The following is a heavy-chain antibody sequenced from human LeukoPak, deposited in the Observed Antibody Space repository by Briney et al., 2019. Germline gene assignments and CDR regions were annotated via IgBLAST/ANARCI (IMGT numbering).Heavy chain of an antibody. CDR2: ISAYNGNT. D-gene: IGHD6-19*01. CDR3: ARGRPYNSGVPPWFDP. J-gene: IGHJ5*02. Sequence: ASVKVSCKASGYSFISYGITWVRQAPGQGLEWMGWISAYNGNTDYAQKLQGRVTMTTDTSTSTAYMELRSLLSDDTAMYYCARGRPYNSGVPPWFDPWGQGTLVTVSS. V-gene: IGHV1-18*01. CDR1: GYSFISYG.